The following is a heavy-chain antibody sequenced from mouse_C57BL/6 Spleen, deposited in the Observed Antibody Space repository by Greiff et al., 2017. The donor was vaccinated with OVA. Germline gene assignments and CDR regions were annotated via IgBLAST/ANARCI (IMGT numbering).Heavy chain of an antibody. CDR3: AREGTGTEAWFAY. Sequence: QVQLQQPGAELVRPGSSVKLSCKASGYTFTSYWMDWVKQRPGQGLEWIGTIYPSDSETHYNQKFKDKATLTVDKSSSTAYMQLSSLTSEDSAVYYCAREGTGTEAWFAYWGQGTLVTVSA. J-gene: IGHJ3*01. D-gene: IGHD4-1*01. V-gene: IGHV1-61*01. CDR2: IYPSDSET. CDR1: GYTFTSYW.